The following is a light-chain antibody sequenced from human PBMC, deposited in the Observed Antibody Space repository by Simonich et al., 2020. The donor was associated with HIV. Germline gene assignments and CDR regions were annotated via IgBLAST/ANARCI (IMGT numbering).Light chain of an antibody. CDR3: QQRSGWPPIT. V-gene: IGKV3-11*01. CDR2: DAS. CDR1: QSVSSY. Sequence: EVVLTQSPATLSLSPGERATLSCRASQSVSSYLSWYQQKPGHAPRLLIYDASNRATGIPARCSGSWSGTDFTLTISSLEPEDFAVYYCQQRSGWPPITFGQGTRLEIK. J-gene: IGKJ5*01.